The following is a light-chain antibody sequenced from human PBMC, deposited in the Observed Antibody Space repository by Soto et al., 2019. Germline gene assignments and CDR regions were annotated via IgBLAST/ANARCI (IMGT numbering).Light chain of an antibody. V-gene: IGLV2-14*01. CDR3: TSPTTGSLYV. CDR2: MVS. J-gene: IGLJ1*01. CDR1: SSDVGNYNY. Sequence: QSSLTQPASVSGSPGQSITISCTGTSSDVGNYNYVSWYQQYPGRVPKLLIYMVSNRPSGVSNRFSGSKSGNTASLTISGLQAEDEADYCCTSPTTGSLYVVGTGTKVTVL.